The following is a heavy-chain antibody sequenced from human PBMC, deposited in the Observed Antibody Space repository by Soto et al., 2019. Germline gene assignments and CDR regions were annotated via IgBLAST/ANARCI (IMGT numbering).Heavy chain of an antibody. D-gene: IGHD3-10*01. V-gene: IGHV4-34*01. Sequence: QVQLQQWGAGLLKPSETLSLTCAVYGGSFGGYYWSWCRRPPGKGLEWIGEINHSGSTNYNPSLKSRVTISVDTSKNQFSLKLSSVTAADTAVYYCARGRGRADYWGQGTLVTVSS. CDR2: INHSGST. J-gene: IGHJ4*02. CDR3: ARGRGRADY. CDR1: GGSFGGYY.